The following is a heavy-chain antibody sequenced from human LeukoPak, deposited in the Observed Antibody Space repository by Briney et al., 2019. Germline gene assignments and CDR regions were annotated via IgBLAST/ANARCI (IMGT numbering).Heavy chain of an antibody. CDR2: TNEHGTII. Sequence: GSLRLSCAASGFSFSNYWFHWVRLAPGEGLVWVSRTNEHGTIINYADSVKGRFTISRDNAKNTLYLQMNSLRTEDSALYYCVVDLSGSADYWGQGTLVTVSS. CDR1: GFSFSNYW. CDR3: VVDLSGSADY. D-gene: IGHD3-10*01. V-gene: IGHV3-74*01. J-gene: IGHJ4*02.